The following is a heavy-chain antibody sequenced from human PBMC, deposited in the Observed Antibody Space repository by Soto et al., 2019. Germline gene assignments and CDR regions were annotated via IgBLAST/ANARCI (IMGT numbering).Heavy chain of an antibody. Sequence: ASETLSLTCTVSGGSIISGGYYWSWIRPHPGKGLEWIGYIYYSGSTYYNPSLKSRVTISVDTSKNQFSLKLSSVTAAYTAVYYCASSDFDYGSGSYYHFDYWGQGTLGTVSS. V-gene: IGHV4-31*03. CDR2: IYYSGST. CDR3: ASSDFDYGSGSYYHFDY. D-gene: IGHD3-10*01. CDR1: GGSIISGGYY. J-gene: IGHJ4*02.